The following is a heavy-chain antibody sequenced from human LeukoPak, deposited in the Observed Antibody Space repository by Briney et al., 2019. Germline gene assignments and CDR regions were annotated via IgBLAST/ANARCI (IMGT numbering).Heavy chain of an antibody. V-gene: IGHV4-39*07. CDR3: ARNGRYNWFDP. Sequence: PSETLSLTCTVSGGSIFSSNSYWGWIRQPPGKGLEWIGSIYYSGNTYYNASLKSRVTISVDTSKDQFSLNLRSMTAADTAVYYCARNGRYNWFDPWGQGILVTVSS. CDR2: IYYSGNT. J-gene: IGHJ5*02. CDR1: GGSIFSSNSY. D-gene: IGHD2-8*01.